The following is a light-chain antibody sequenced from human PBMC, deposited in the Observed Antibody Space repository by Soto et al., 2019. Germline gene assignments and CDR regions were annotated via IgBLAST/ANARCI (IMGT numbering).Light chain of an antibody. J-gene: IGKJ1*01. CDR2: GAS. CDR1: QSINSNS. V-gene: IGKV3-20*01. CDR3: QQYGSSPGT. Sequence: EIVLMQSPGTLSLSQGERATLSCRASQSINSNSLAWYQQKPGQAPRLLIYGASSWATDIPDRFSGSGSGTDFTLTISRLEPEDFAVYYCQQYGSSPGTFGQGTKVDIK.